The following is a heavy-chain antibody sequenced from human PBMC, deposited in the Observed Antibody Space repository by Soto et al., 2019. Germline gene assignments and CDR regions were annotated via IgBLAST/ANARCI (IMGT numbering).Heavy chain of an antibody. CDR1: GGTFSSYA. V-gene: IGHV1-69*06. D-gene: IGHD3-9*01. CDR3: ASRYGPSEFDH. Sequence: ASVKLCCKASGGTFSSYAISWVRQAPGQGLEWMGGIIPIFGTANYAQKFQGRVTISVDTSANQFSLRLTSVTAADTAVYYGASRYGPSEFDHWGQGSLVTVSS. CDR2: IIPIFGTA. J-gene: IGHJ4*02.